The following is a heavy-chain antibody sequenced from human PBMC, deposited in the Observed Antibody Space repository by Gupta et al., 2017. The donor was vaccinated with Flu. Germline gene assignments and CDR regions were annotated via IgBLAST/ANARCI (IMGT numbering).Heavy chain of an antibody. V-gene: IGHV4-39*01. CDR3: ARLGDTSSGEPHQFDY. CDR2: IYDTGDT. D-gene: IGHD6-13*01. CDR1: YY. J-gene: IGHJ4*02. Sequence: YYGGWIRQPTGKRLEWIGTIYDTGDTYYNPSLKSRVTRSVDTSKSQFSLRLSSVTAPDTAVYFGARLGDTSSGEPHQFDYWGQGTRVTVSS.